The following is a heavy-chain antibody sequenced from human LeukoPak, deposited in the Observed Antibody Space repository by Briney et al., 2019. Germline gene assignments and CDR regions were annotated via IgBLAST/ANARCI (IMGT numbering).Heavy chain of an antibody. CDR2: IYTSGST. J-gene: IGHJ6*03. CDR3: ARDGPQADCSSTSCYGYYSYMDV. CDR1: GGSISSYY. Sequence: SETLSLTCTVSGGSISSYYWSWIRQPAGKGLEWIGRIYTSGSTNYNPSLKSRVTISVDKSKNQFSLQLSSVTAAATAVYYCARDGPQADCSSTSCYGYYSYMDVWGKGTTVTVSS. D-gene: IGHD2-2*01. V-gene: IGHV4-4*07.